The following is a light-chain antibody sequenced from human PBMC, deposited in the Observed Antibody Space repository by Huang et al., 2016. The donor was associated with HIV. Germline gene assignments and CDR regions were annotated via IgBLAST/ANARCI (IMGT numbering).Light chain of an antibody. J-gene: IGKJ1*01. CDR2: GAS. Sequence: EIVMTQSPATLSVSPGERATLSCRASQSVSIDLAWYQQKPGQAPRLLIYGASTRATGIPARFSGSGSGTGFTLTISSLQSEDFAVYYWQEYNNWWTFGQGTKVEIK. CDR1: QSVSID. CDR3: QEYNNWWT. V-gene: IGKV3-15*01.